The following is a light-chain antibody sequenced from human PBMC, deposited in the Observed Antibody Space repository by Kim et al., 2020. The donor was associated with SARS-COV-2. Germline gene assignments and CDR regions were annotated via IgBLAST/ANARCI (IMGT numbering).Light chain of an antibody. CDR2: AAS. V-gene: IGKV1-27*01. Sequence: ASVGDRVTHTGLASQDIRNYLACFQLKPGKAPKLLIYAASALQPGVPSRFSGSGSGTDFTLTVTSLQPEDVATYYCQKCDSAPLTFGQGTKVDIK. CDR3: QKCDSAPLT. CDR1: QDIRNY. J-gene: IGKJ1*01.